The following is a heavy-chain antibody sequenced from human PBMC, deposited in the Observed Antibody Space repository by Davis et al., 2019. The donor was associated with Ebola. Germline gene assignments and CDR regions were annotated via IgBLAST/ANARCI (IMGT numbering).Heavy chain of an antibody. CDR2: ISSSGSTI. CDR3: ARDRGPRGWFDP. J-gene: IGHJ5*02. CDR1: GFTFSSYE. V-gene: IGHV3-48*03. D-gene: IGHD3-10*01. Sequence: GGSLRLSCAASGFTFSSYEMNWVRQAPGKGLEWVSYISSSGSTIYYADSVKGRFTISRDNAKNSLYLQMNSLRAEDTAVYYCARDRGPRGWFDPWGQGTLVTVSS.